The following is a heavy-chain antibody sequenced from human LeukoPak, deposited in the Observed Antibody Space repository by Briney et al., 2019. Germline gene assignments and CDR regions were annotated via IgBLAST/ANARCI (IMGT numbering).Heavy chain of an antibody. CDR2: INQNGRA. CDR1: GDSISTYY. D-gene: IGHD3-16*01. CDR3: ARGPSHGGSYFHA. V-gene: IGHV4-59*01. Sequence: KTSETLSLTCTVSGDSISTYYWSWVRQAPGKGLEWFGYINQNGRANYNPALRSRATIFLDSSKNQCSLTLTFVTTADTAVYYCARGPSHGGSYFHAGGQGILVTISA. J-gene: IGHJ4*02.